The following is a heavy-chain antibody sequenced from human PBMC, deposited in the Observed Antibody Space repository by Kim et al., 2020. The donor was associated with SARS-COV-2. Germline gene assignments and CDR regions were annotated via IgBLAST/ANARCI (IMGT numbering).Heavy chain of an antibody. CDR1: GGSFSGYY. J-gene: IGHJ4*02. CDR2: INHSGST. V-gene: IGHV4-34*01. CDR3: ASGKVLRYFDWLLSY. Sequence: SETLSPTCAVYGGSFSGYYWSWIRQPPGKGLEWIGEINHSGSTNYNPSLKSRVTISVDTSKNQFSLKLSSVTAADTAVYYCASGKVLRYFDWLLSYWGQGTLVTVSS. D-gene: IGHD3-9*01.